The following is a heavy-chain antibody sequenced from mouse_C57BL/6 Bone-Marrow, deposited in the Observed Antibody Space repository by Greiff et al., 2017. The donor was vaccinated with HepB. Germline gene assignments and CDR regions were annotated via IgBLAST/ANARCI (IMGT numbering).Heavy chain of an antibody. V-gene: IGHV5-6*01. CDR2: ISSGGSYT. CDR3: AREGTTVVALYAMDY. J-gene: IGHJ4*01. D-gene: IGHD1-1*01. Sequence: EVQLQESGGDLVKPGGSLKLSCAASGFTFSSYGMSWVRQTPDKRLEWVATISSGGSYTYYPDSVKGRFTISRDHAKNTLYLQMSSLKSEDTAMYYCAREGTTVVALYAMDYWGQGTSVTVSS. CDR1: GFTFSSYG.